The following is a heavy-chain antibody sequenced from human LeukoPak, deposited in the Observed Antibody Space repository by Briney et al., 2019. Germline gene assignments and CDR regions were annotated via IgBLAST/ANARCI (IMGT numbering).Heavy chain of an antibody. J-gene: IGHJ4*02. CDR3: AKDDGYSPRGFDS. Sequence: GGSLRLSCGASGFTFSSYAMSWVRQAPGKGLKWVSGIRGSGTDTYYADSVKGRFTISRDNSKNTLFLQMNSLRAEDTAFYYCAKDDGYSPRGFDSWGQGTQVTVSS. CDR2: IRGSGTDT. D-gene: IGHD5-12*01. CDR1: GFTFSSYA. V-gene: IGHV3-23*01.